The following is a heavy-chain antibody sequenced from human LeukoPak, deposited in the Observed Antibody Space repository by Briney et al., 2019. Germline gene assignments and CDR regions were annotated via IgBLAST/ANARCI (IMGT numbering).Heavy chain of an antibody. CDR2: VSSGGSTI. D-gene: IGHD3-22*01. J-gene: IGHJ6*02. Sequence: PGGSLRLSCAASGFMSKIFEMNWVRQAPGKGLQWASYVSSGGSTIYYADSVKGRFTISRDNAKNSLYLQMTSLRGEDTAVYYCARRRESSASYFYDYYGLDVWGPGTTVTVSS. CDR1: GFMSKIFE. V-gene: IGHV3-48*03. CDR3: ARRRESSASYFYDYYGLDV.